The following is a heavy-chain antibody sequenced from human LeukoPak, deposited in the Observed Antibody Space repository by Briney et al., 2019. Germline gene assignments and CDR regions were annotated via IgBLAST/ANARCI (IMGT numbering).Heavy chain of an antibody. D-gene: IGHD2-8*01. J-gene: IGHJ6*03. CDR1: GGSFSRYY. V-gene: IGHV4-4*09. CDR2: IYTSGST. CDR3: AGHVSVQTYYYMDV. Sequence: SETLSLTCAVYGGSFSRYYWSWIRQPPGKGLEWIGYIYTSGSTKYNPSLKSRVTISVDTSKNQFSLKLSSVTAADTAVYYCAGHVSVQTYYYMDVWGKGTTVTVSS.